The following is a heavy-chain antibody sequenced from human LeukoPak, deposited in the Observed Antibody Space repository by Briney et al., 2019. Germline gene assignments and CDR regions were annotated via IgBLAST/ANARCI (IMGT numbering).Heavy chain of an antibody. CDR2: IFYSGST. J-gene: IGHJ4*02. Sequence: SETLSLTCTVSGGSISTSNYYWGWIRQPPGKGLEWIGNIFYSGSTYYSPSLRSRVTISLDTSRNQFSLKLSSVTAADTAVYYCARASDFNSISRSSWYFSEYYFDYWGQGTLVTVSS. V-gene: IGHV4-39*07. CDR1: GGSISTSNYY. CDR3: ARASDFNSISRSSWYFSEYYFDY. D-gene: IGHD6-13*01.